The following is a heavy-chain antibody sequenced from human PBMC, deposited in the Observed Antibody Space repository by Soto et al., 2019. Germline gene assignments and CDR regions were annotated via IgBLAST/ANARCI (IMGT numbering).Heavy chain of an antibody. Sequence: GGSLRLSCAAFGFTFSNYAMSWVRQAPGKGLEWVSAISGSGAGTYYADSVKGRFTISRDKSISTAYLQWSSLKASDTAMYYCARSLQLLPATFDPWGQGTLVTVSS. D-gene: IGHD2-2*01. CDR3: ARSLQLLPATFDP. J-gene: IGHJ5*02. CDR2: ISGSGAGT. CDR1: GFTFSNYA. V-gene: IGHV3-23*01.